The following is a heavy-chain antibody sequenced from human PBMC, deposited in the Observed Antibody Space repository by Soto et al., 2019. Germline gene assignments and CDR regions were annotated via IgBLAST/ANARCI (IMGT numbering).Heavy chain of an antibody. D-gene: IGHD4-17*01. J-gene: IGHJ6*02. V-gene: IGHV4-31*03. CDR3: ARDADYGGSRGGMDV. CDR1: GGSVNNANYF. CDR2: IYYSGST. Sequence: QVRLEESGPGPVKPSETLSLICSVSGGSVNNANYFWNQIRHHPENGLARIGYIYYSGSTRYNPSFKTRTTLSIDTSKNQFSLGLDSVTVANTAVYFCARDADYGGSRGGMDVWVRGTTVTVSS.